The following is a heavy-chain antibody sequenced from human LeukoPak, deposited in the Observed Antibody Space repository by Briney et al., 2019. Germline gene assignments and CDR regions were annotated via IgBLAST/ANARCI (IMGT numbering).Heavy chain of an antibody. CDR3: ARGGYDFWSGPNWFDP. Sequence: SVKVSCKASGGTFSSYAISWVRQAPGQGLEWMGRIIPIFGTANYAQKFQGRVTITTDESTSTAYMELSSLRSEGTAVYYCARGGYDFWSGPNWFDPWGQGTLVTVYS. CDR2: IIPIFGTA. J-gene: IGHJ5*02. D-gene: IGHD3-3*01. CDR1: GGTFSSYA. V-gene: IGHV1-69*05.